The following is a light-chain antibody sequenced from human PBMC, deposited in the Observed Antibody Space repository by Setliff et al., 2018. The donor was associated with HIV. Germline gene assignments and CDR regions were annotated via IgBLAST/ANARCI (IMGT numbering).Light chain of an antibody. CDR3: QSYDSGLGV. J-gene: IGLJ1*01. V-gene: IGLV2-14*03. CDR2: DVS. Sequence: QSALTQPASVSGSPGQSITISCAGTGSAVGGYNYVSWYQQHPGKAPKLMIYDVSNRPSGVSNRFSGSKSGHTASLTISGLQAEDEADYYCQSYDSGLGVFGTGTKV. CDR1: GSAVGGYNY.